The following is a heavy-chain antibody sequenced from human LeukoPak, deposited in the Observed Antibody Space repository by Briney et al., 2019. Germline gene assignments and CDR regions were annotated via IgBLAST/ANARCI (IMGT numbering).Heavy chain of an antibody. CDR3: AKLVVVTATYWYFDL. CDR1: GFTFSNYW. CDR2: IKHDGIEK. J-gene: IGHJ2*01. V-gene: IGHV3-7*01. D-gene: IGHD2-21*02. Sequence: GGSLRPSCAASGFTFSNYWMSWVRQAPGKGLDWVANIKHDGIEKYFADSVTGRFTISRDNAKNSLYLQMNSLRPEDTAVYYCAKLVVVTATYWYFDLWGRGTPVTASS.